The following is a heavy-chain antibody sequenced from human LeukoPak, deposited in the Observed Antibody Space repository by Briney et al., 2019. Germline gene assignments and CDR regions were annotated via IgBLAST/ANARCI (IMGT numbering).Heavy chain of an antibody. D-gene: IGHD2-8*01. V-gene: IGHV4-34*01. CDR2: INHSGST. Sequence: PSETLSLTCTVSGGSISSYYWSWIRQPPGKGLEWIGEINHSGSTNYNPSLKSRVTISVDTSKNQFSLKLSSVTAADTAVYYCARLGYCTNGVCSNWGQGTLVTVSS. CDR3: ARLGYCTNGVCSN. J-gene: IGHJ4*02. CDR1: GGSISSYY.